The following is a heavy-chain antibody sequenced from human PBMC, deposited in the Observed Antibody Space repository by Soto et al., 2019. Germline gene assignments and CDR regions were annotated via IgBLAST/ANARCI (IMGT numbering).Heavy chain of an antibody. Sequence: EVQLLESGGGLVQPGGSLRLSCAASGFTFSSYAMSWVRQAPGKGLEWVSAISGSGGSTYYADSVKSRFTISRDNSKNTLYLQMNSLRAEDTAVYYCAKDRPLADIVVVPAAQRMDVWGQGTTVTVSS. D-gene: IGHD2-2*01. CDR1: GFTFSSYA. V-gene: IGHV3-23*01. CDR2: ISGSGGST. J-gene: IGHJ6*02. CDR3: AKDRPLADIVVVPAAQRMDV.